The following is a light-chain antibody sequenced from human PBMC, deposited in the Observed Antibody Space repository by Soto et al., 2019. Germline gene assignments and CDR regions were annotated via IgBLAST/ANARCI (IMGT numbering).Light chain of an antibody. CDR2: DAS. J-gene: IGKJ2*01. Sequence: EIVLTQSPATLSLSPGERATLSCRASQSISSYLAWYQQTPGQAPRLLIYDASNRAAGIPARFSGSGSGTDFTLTISSLEPEDLAVYYCQQRRDWPRTFGRGTKLEIK. V-gene: IGKV3-11*01. CDR1: QSISSY. CDR3: QQRRDWPRT.